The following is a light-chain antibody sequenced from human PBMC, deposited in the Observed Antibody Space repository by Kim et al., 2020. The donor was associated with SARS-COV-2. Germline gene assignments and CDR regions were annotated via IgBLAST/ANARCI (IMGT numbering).Light chain of an antibody. J-gene: IGKJ1*01. CDR2: GAS. CDR1: QNINTN. V-gene: IGKV3-15*01. CDR3: QQSGT. Sequence: ASLSVSPGERATHSCRASQNINTNLAWYQQKPGQAPRLLIYGASTRATGIPARFSGSGSGTEFTLTISSLQSEDFAIYYCQQSGTFGQGTKVDIK.